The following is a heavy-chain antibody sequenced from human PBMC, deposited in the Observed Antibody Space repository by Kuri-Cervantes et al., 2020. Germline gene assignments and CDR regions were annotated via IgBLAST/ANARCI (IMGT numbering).Heavy chain of an antibody. J-gene: IGHJ2*01. CDR1: GGSISSGGYS. V-gene: IGHV4-30-2*01. CDR3: ARGPSRYFDL. Sequence: LRLSCAVSGGSISSGGYSWSWIRQPPGKGLEWIGYIYHSGSTYYNPSLKSRATISVDRSKNQFSLKLSSVAAADTAVYYCARGPSRYFDLWGRGTLVTVSS. CDR2: IYHSGST.